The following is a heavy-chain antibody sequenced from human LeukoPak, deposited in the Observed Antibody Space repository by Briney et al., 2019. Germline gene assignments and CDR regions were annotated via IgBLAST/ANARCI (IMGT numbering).Heavy chain of an antibody. D-gene: IGHD3-3*01. CDR3: ARGYDFWSGYGAYDAFDI. V-gene: IGHV4-59*01. CDR1: GGSISSYY. Sequence: SETLSLTCTVSGGSISSYYWSWVRQPPGKGLEWIGYIYYSGSTNYNPSLKSRVTISVDTSKNQFSLKLSSVTAADTAVYYCARGYDFWSGYGAYDAFDIWGQGTMVTVSS. CDR2: IYYSGST. J-gene: IGHJ3*02.